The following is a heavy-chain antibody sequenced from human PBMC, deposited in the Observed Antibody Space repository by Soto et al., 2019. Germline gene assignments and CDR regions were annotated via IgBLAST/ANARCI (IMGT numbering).Heavy chain of an antibody. V-gene: IGHV1-18*04. CDR1: GYTFTTYG. CDR2: ASPYNGDT. J-gene: IGHJ6*02. Sequence: ASVKVSCKASGYTFTTYGMNWVRQAPGQGLEWMGWASPYNGDTTYAQKVQGRVTMTTDTSTTTAYLELRSLRSDDTAVYYCAREVGHMDVWGQGTTVTVSS. CDR3: AREVGHMDV. D-gene: IGHD2-2*01.